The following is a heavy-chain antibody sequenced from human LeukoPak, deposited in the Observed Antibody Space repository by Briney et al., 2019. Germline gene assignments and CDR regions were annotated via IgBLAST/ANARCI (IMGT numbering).Heavy chain of an antibody. CDR1: GFNFSNYA. Sequence: GRSLRLSCAASGFNFSNYAMQWVRQAPGKGLDWVALISYDGSNKYYADVVKGRFTISRDNSKNTLYLQMNSLRAEDTAVYYCARFYVNEWEIRRWGQGTLVTVSS. D-gene: IGHD1-26*01. CDR2: ISYDGSNK. V-gene: IGHV3-30*04. J-gene: IGHJ4*02. CDR3: ARFYVNEWEIRR.